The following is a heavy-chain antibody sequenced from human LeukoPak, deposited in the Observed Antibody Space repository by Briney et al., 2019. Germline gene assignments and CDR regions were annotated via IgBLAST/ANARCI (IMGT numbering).Heavy chain of an antibody. V-gene: IGHV4-59*01. Sequence: PSETLSLTCTVSGDSITGYYWTWVRQPPGKGLEWIGYVYHTGTSNYNPSVRSRITMSVDTSKNQYSMNPTSVTAADTAVYYCARALDTWSALDYWGLGTLVSVSS. CDR3: ARALDTWSALDY. D-gene: IGHD5-18*01. J-gene: IGHJ4*02. CDR2: VYHTGTS. CDR1: GDSITGYY.